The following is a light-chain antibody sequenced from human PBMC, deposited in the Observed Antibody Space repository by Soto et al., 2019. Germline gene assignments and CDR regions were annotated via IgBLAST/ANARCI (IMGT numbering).Light chain of an antibody. V-gene: IGLV2-14*01. J-gene: IGLJ1*01. CDR3: SSYTSSSLYV. Sequence: QSALTQPASVSGSPGQSITISCTGTSSDVGGYNYVSWYQQHPGNAPKLMIYDVSNRPSGVSNRFSGSKSDNTASLTNSSLQADDEADYYCSSYTSSSLYVFGTGTKLTVL. CDR1: SSDVGGYNY. CDR2: DVS.